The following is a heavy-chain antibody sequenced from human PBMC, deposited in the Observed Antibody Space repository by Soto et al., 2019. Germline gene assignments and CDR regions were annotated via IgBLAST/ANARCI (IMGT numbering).Heavy chain of an antibody. V-gene: IGHV3-30*18. CDR3: AKVVVAATRYYYGMDV. J-gene: IGHJ6*02. Sequence: GGSLRLSCAASGFTFSSYGMHWVRQAPGKGLEWVAVISHDGSNKYYADSVKGRFTISRDNSKNTLYLQMNSLRAEDTAVYYCAKVVVAATRYYYGMDVWGQGTTVTVSS. CDR2: ISHDGSNK. CDR1: GFTFSSYG. D-gene: IGHD2-15*01.